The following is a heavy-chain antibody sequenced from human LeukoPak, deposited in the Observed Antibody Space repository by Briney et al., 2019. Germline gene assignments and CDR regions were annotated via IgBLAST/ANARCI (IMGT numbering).Heavy chain of an antibody. CDR3: ARGDSSGKYY. J-gene: IGHJ4*02. V-gene: IGHV4-39*07. Sequence: KPSETLSLTCTVSGGSISSSSYYWGWIRQPPGKGLEWIGSIYYSGSTYYNPSLKSRVTISVDTSKNQFSLKLSSVTAADTAVYYCARGDSSGKYYWGQGTLVTVSS. D-gene: IGHD6-19*01. CDR1: GGSISSSSYY. CDR2: IYYSGST.